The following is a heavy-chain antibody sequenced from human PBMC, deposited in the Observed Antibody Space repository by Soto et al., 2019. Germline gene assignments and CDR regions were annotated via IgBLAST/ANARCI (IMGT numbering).Heavy chain of an antibody. CDR1: GGSISSGAYY. Sequence: SETLSLSCTVSGGSISSGAYYWTWVRQPPGKGLEWIGYIYYSGSSYYNPSLQSRVTISVDTSKNQFSLKVSSVIAADTAVYYCARVMGHDYYYVMACWAQRTTVTVSS. V-gene: IGHV4-30-4*01. CDR3: ARVMGHDYYYVMAC. CDR2: IYYSGSS. J-gene: IGHJ6*02. D-gene: IGHD2-8*01.